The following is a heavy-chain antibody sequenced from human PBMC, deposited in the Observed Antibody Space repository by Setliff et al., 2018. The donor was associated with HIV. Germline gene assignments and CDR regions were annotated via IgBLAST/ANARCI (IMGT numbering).Heavy chain of an antibody. Sequence: SSETLSLTCAFYGASFTDYYWNWIRQPPGKGLEWIGEIHHTGHINYNPSFKSRVTMSLDMSTNQFSLKMASMTAADTAVYYCARVPPDCSGGSCYSKHYVDYWGQGTLVTVS. CDR1: GASFTDYY. J-gene: IGHJ4*02. CDR2: IHHTGHI. CDR3: ARVPPDCSGGSCYSKHYVDY. V-gene: IGHV4-34*01. D-gene: IGHD2-15*01.